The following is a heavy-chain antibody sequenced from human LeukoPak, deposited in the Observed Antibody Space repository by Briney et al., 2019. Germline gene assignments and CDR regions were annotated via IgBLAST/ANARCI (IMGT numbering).Heavy chain of an antibody. D-gene: IGHD1-26*01. CDR3: ARPEAAVTKWEPHGY. CDR1: GFTFSTHA. V-gene: IGHV3-33*01. J-gene: IGHJ4*02. Sequence: GGSLRLSCAASGFTFSTHAMHWVRQAPGMGLEWVAFIWADGNNKHYGTSVRGRFTISKDNSEKMVYLQMNSLRVEDTAVYYCARPEAAVTKWEPHGYWGQGTLVTVSS. CDR2: IWADGNNK.